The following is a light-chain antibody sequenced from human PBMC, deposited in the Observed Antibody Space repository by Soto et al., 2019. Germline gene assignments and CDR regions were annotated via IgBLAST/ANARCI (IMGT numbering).Light chain of an antibody. Sequence: DIQMTQSPSSLSASLGDRVTITCRASQGIANYVAWYQQKPGKVPKLLIYAASSLQAGVPSRFSGSGSGTDFTLTIRGLQPEDVATYYCQKYNGALWAFGQGTKVDIK. V-gene: IGKV1-27*01. J-gene: IGKJ1*01. CDR1: QGIANY. CDR3: QKYNGALWA. CDR2: AAS.